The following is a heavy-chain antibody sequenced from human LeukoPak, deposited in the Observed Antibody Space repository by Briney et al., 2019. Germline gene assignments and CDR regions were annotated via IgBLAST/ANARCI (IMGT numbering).Heavy chain of an antibody. CDR3: ARLCTNGVCAPRDYYYGMDV. CDR2: IYPGDSDT. Sequence: GESLKISCKGSGYSFTSYWIGWERQMPGKGLEWMGIIYPGDSDTRYSPSFQGQVTISADKSISTAYLQWSSLKASDTAMYYCARLCTNGVCAPRDYYYGMDVWGQGTTVTVSS. CDR1: GYSFTSYW. J-gene: IGHJ6*02. V-gene: IGHV5-51*01. D-gene: IGHD2-8*01.